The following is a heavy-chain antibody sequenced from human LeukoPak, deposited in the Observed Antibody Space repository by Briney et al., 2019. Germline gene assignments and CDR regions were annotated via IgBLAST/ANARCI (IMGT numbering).Heavy chain of an antibody. V-gene: IGHV4-59*01. J-gene: IGHJ4*02. CDR2: IYYSGST. D-gene: IGHD5-24*01. CDR3: VRDRGDGYS. CDR1: GGSISSYY. Sequence: SETLSLTCTVSGGSISSYYWSRIRQPPGKGLEWIGYIYYSGSTNYNPSLKSRVTISVDTSKNQFSLKLSSVTAADTAVYYCVRDRGDGYSWGQGTLVTVSS.